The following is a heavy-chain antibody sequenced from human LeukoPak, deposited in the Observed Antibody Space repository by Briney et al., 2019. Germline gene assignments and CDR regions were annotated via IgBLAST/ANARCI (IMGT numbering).Heavy chain of an antibody. J-gene: IGHJ4*02. CDR1: GFSFSGYA. Sequence: GGSLRLSCAASGFSFSGYAMSWVRQAPGKGLEWVSAISGSGGSTYYADSVKGRFTISRDNSKNTLYLQMNSLRAEDTAVYYCAKAGVYGSGSYPIDYWGQGTLVTVSS. CDR2: ISGSGGST. V-gene: IGHV3-23*01. CDR3: AKAGVYGSGSYPIDY. D-gene: IGHD3-10*01.